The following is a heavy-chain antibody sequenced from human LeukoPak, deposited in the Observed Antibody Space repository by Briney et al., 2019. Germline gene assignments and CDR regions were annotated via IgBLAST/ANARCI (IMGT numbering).Heavy chain of an antibody. D-gene: IGHD2/OR15-2a*01. CDR1: GFTFVSYV. J-gene: IGHJ4*02. CDR3: VSFYETY. Sequence: GRSLRLSCAASGFTFVSYVMSWVRQAPGKGLEWVSAISGSGGNTYYADSVKGRFTISKDNAKNTVYLQMNSLRAEDTAVYYCVSFYETYWGRGTLVTVSS. CDR2: ISGSGGNT. V-gene: IGHV3-23*01.